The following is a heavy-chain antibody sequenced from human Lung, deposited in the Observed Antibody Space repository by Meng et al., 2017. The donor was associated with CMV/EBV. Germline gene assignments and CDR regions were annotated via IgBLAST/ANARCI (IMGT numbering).Heavy chain of an antibody. V-gene: IGHV1-2*06. J-gene: IGHJ6*02. CDR3: ARDGSLNGPNYYYYNGVAV. D-gene: IGHD2-2*03. Sequence: ASVKVSXKASVHSFIDYDIHWVRRAPGQGLEWMGRINSYGGGTNYAQQFRGRVTMTRDTSTDTAYMELSRLTSDDTAVYYCARDGSLNGPNYYYYNGVAVWGLGTXVTVSS. CDR2: INSYGGGT. CDR1: VHSFIDYD.